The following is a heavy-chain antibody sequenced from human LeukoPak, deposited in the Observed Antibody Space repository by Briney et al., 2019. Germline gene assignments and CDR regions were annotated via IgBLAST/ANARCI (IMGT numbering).Heavy chain of an antibody. D-gene: IGHD3-22*01. V-gene: IGHV4-59*01. J-gene: IGHJ4*02. CDR2: IYYSGST. CDR1: GGSISSYY. CDR3: ARAGYYDSSGYYYLPFDY. Sequence: SKTLSLTCTVSGGSISSYYWSWIRQPPGKGLEWIGYIYYSGSTNYNPSLKSRVTISVDTSKNQFSLKLSSVTAADTAVYYCARAGYYDSSGYYYLPFDYWGQGTLVTVSS.